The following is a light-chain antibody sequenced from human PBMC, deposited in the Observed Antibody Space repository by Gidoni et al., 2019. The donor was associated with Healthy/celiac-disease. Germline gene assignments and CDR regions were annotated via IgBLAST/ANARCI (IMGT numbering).Light chain of an antibody. CDR1: QGISSA. CDR2: DAS. Sequence: AIQLTQSPSSLSASVGDRVTITCRASQGISSALAWYQQKPGKAPKLLIYDASSLESGVPSRFSGSGSGTDFTLTISSLQPEAFATYYCQQFNSYPRFGGGTKVEIK. V-gene: IGKV1-13*02. CDR3: QQFNSYPR. J-gene: IGKJ4*01.